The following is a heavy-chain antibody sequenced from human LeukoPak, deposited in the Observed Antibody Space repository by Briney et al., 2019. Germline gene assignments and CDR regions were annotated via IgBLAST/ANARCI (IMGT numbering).Heavy chain of an antibody. D-gene: IGHD3-3*01. CDR1: CGFTISGYYN. CDR3: ARVATYYGFSCGMDV. CDR2: IYMSGST. V-gene: IGHV4-61*02. Sequence: TSSVSCGFTISGYYNQWVSQAPPGGGEGGVGRIYMSGSTNYNPSLKSRVTISVDMSKNQFSLRLTSVTAADTAVYYCARVATYYGFSCGMDVWGQGTTVTVSS. J-gene: IGHJ6*02.